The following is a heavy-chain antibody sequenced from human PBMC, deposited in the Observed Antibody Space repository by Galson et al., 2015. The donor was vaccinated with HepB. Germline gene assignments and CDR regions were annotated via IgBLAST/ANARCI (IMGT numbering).Heavy chain of an antibody. CDR3: AKGAYYYHMDV. V-gene: IGHV3-30-3*01. CDR2: ISYDGSNK. CDR1: GFTFSSYA. Sequence: SLRLSCAASGFTFSSYAMHWVRQAPGKGLEWVAVISYDGSNKYYADSVKGRFTISRDNSKNTLYLQMNSLRAEDTAVYYCAKGAYYYHMDVWGKGTTVTV. J-gene: IGHJ6*03. D-gene: IGHD2-21*01.